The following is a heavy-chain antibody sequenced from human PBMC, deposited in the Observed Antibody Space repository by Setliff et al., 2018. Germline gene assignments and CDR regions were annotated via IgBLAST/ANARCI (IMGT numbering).Heavy chain of an antibody. Sequence: SETLSLTCSVSGASISTTYYYWDWIRQSPEKGLEWIGTIYQNGITYYNPSLKSRATISVDTSKNQFSLKLTSMTAADTAVYFCAREGRSSTRGWYMDAWGKGTSVTVSS. CDR3: AREGRSSTRGWYMDA. D-gene: IGHD2-2*01. CDR2: IYQNGIT. V-gene: IGHV4-39*07. CDR1: GASISTTYYY. J-gene: IGHJ6*03.